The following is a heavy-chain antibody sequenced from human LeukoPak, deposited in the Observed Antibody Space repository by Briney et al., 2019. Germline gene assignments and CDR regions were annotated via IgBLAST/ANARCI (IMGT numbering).Heavy chain of an antibody. J-gene: IGHJ5*02. CDR1: GGSISSGDYY. D-gene: IGHD3-22*01. CDR3: ARPYYYDSRIDP. CDR2: MYYSGST. V-gene: IGHV4-30-4*01. Sequence: SETLSLTCSVSGGSISSGDYYWSWIRQPPGKGLEWIAYMYYSGSTYYNPSLKSRVTMSADTSKNQLSLKLSSVTAADTAVYYCARPYYYDSRIDPWGQGILVTVSS.